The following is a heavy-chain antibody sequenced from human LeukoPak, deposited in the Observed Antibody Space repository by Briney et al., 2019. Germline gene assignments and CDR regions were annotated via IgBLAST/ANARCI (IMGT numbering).Heavy chain of an antibody. CDR1: GFPFSSYE. CDR2: ISGDGHTV. V-gene: IGHV3-48*03. Sequence: GGSLRLSCAASGFPFSSYEMNWVRQGPGKGPEWVAYISGDGHTVFYGYSLKGRFTISRDNAKNSLYLQINNLRAANTAIYYCGKDGSIPRCSYFDSWGQGTLVTVSS. CDR3: GKDGSIPRCSYFDS. D-gene: IGHD6-25*01. J-gene: IGHJ4*02.